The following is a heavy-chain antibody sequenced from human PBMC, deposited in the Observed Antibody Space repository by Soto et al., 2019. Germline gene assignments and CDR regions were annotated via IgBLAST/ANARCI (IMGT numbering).Heavy chain of an antibody. CDR2: IYYSGST. Sequence: QLQLQESGPGLVKPSETLSLTCTVSGGSISSSSYYWGWIRQPPGKGLEWIGSIYYSGSTYYNPSLKSRVTVSEDTSKNQFSLKLSSVTAADTAVYYCATNSIVVVPAAINYFDYWGQGTLVTVSS. CDR1: GGSISSSSYY. D-gene: IGHD2-2*02. V-gene: IGHV4-39*01. CDR3: ATNSIVVVPAAINYFDY. J-gene: IGHJ4*02.